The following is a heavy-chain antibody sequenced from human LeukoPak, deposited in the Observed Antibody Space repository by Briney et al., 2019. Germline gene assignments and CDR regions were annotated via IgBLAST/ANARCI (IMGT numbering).Heavy chain of an antibody. CDR3: AKDLKNPAADGDY. D-gene: IGHD2-2*01. J-gene: IGHJ4*02. Sequence: GGSLRLSCAASAFTFSSYWMHWVRQAPGKGLEWVSRIKGDESSINYADSVEGRFTISRDNAKNTVYLHLNSLRAEDTAVYYCAKDLKNPAADGDYWGQGTLVTVSS. V-gene: IGHV3-74*01. CDR1: AFTFSSYW. CDR2: IKGDESSI.